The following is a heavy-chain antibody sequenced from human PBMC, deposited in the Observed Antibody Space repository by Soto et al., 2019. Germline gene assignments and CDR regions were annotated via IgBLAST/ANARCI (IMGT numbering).Heavy chain of an antibody. CDR2: IRSKAYGGTT. CDR1: GFRFGDYP. CDR3: NRDHLYCSSTSCYSHYGMDV. D-gene: IGHD2-2*01. Sequence: GGSMRLSCATSGFRFGDYPLSWFRQAPGEALDXVGFIRSKAYGGTTEYAGSVKGRFTISXDDSKSIAYLQMNSLKTEDTAVYYWNRDHLYCSSTSCYSHYGMDVWGEGTTVTVSS. V-gene: IGHV3-49*03. J-gene: IGHJ6*04.